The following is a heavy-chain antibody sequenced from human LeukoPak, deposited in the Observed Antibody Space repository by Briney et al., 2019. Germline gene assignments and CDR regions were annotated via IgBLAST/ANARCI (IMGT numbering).Heavy chain of an antibody. V-gene: IGHV4-39*01. CDR3: ARLRGGVFDY. J-gene: IGHJ4*02. CDR2: IYYSGST. D-gene: IGHD2-8*01. CDR1: GGSISSSSYY. Sequence: SETLSLTCTVSGGSISSSSYYWGWIRQPPGKGLEWIGSIYYSGSTYYNPSLKSRVTISVDTSKNQFSLKLSSVTAADTAVYYCARLRGGVFDYWGQGTLVTVSS.